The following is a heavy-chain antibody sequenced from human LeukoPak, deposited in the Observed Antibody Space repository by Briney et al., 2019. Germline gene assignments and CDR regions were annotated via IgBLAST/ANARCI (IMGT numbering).Heavy chain of an antibody. CDR2: IYYSGST. V-gene: IGHV4-59*01. CDR1: GGSFSSYY. Sequence: SETLSLTCAVYGGSFSSYYWSWIRQPPGKGLEWIGYIYYSGSTNYNPSLKSRVTISVDTSKNQFSLKLSSVTAADTAVYYCARVPRGVVRYYFDYWGQGTLVTVSS. J-gene: IGHJ4*02. CDR3: ARVPRGVVRYYFDY. D-gene: IGHD3-10*01.